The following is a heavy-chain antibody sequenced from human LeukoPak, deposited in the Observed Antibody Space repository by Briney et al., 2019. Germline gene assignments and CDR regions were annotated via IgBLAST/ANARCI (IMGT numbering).Heavy chain of an antibody. J-gene: IGHJ4*02. Sequence: GASVKVSCKASGYTFTGYNMHWVRQAPGQGLEWMGWINPNSGGTNYAQNFQGRVTMTRDTSISTAYVELSSLTSDDTAVYYCARAHSAWYFDYWGQGTLVTVSS. D-gene: IGHD6-19*01. V-gene: IGHV1-2*02. CDR2: INPNSGGT. CDR3: ARAHSAWYFDY. CDR1: GYTFTGYN.